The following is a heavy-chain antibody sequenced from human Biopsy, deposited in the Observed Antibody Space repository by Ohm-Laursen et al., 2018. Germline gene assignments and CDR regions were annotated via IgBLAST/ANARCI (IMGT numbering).Heavy chain of an antibody. CDR1: GFSFSNYG. CDR2: ISHGGNDE. J-gene: IGHJ4*02. D-gene: IGHD7-27*01. V-gene: IGHV3-30*18. CDR3: AKDLRNNNWGVEN. Sequence: SLRLSCAASGFSFSNYGMHWVRQAPGKGLEWVALISHGGNDEYYADSVEGRFTISRDNSKNTVLLQMNSLRAEGTAVFYCAKDLRNNNWGVENWGQGALVTVSS.